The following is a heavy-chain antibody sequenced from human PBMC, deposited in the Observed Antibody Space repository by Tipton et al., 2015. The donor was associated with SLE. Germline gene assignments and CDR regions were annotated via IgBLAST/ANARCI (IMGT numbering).Heavy chain of an antibody. D-gene: IGHD3-10*01. CDR1: GGSISSYY. CDR3: ARVRGRGYFQH. J-gene: IGHJ1*01. V-gene: IGHV4-59*01. Sequence: TLSLTCTVSGGSISSYYWSWIRQPPGKGLEWIGCIYYSGSTNYNPSPKSRVTISVDTSKNQFSLKLSSVTAADTAVYYCARVRGRGYFQHWGQGTLVTVSS. CDR2: IYYSGST.